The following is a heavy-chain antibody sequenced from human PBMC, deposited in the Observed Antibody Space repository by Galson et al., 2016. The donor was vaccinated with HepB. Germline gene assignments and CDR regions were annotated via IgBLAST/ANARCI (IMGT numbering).Heavy chain of an antibody. Sequence: LRLSCAASGFSFSNSGMSWVRQAPGRGLEWIGYIYYSGSTYYNPSLKSRVTISVDTSENQFSLKLSSVTAADTAVYYSARCRAAAGDYYYYYMDVWGKGTTVTVS. D-gene: IGHD6-13*01. V-gene: IGHV4-31*02. J-gene: IGHJ6*03. CDR1: GFSFSNSG. CDR2: IYYSGST. CDR3: ARCRAAAGDYYYYYMDV.